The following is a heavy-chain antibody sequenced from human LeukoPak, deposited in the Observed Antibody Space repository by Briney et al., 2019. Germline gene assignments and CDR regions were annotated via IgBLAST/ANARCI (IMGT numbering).Heavy chain of an antibody. CDR1: GFTFSSYG. CDR3: ARDRITMIVGTFDI. CDR2: IRYDGSNK. J-gene: IGHJ3*02. V-gene: IGHV3-33*01. D-gene: IGHD3-22*01. Sequence: GRSLRLSCAASGFTFSSYGMHWVRQAPGKGLEWVAVIRYDGSNKYYADSVKGRFTISRDNSKNTLYLQMNSLRAEDTAVYYCARDRITMIVGTFDIWGQGTMVTVSS.